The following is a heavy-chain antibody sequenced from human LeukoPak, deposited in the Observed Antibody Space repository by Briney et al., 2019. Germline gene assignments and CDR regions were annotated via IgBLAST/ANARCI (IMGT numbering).Heavy chain of an antibody. D-gene: IGHD3-22*01. Sequence: SQTLSLTCTVSGGSISSGDCYWSWIRQHPGKGLEWIVYIYYSGSTYYNPSLKSRVTISVDTSKNQFSLKLSSVTAAATAVYYCARVASSGYYGSDYWGQGTLVTVSS. J-gene: IGHJ4*02. CDR3: ARVASSGYYGSDY. CDR1: GGSISSGDCY. V-gene: IGHV4-31*03. CDR2: IYYSGST.